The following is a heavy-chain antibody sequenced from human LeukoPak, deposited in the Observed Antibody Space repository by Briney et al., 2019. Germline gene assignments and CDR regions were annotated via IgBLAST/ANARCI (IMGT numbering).Heavy chain of an antibody. D-gene: IGHD6-13*01. CDR3: TRAFPPLRTAAAGDV. V-gene: IGHV3-21*01. CDR1: GFTFSDCD. Sequence: GGSLRLACTGSGFTFSDCDMNWVRRAPGKGLEWISSISGRSSHIYYADSIKGRFTISRDNAKNSLYLQMNSLRDEDTAVYYCTRAFPPLRTAAAGDVWGQGTLVTVSS. CDR2: ISGRSSHI. J-gene: IGHJ4*02.